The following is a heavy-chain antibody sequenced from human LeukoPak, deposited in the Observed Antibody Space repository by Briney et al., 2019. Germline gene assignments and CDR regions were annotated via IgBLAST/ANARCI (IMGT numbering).Heavy chain of an antibody. D-gene: IGHD6-19*01. CDR1: GGSISSYY. Sequence: PSETLSLTCTVSGGSISSYYWSWIRQPPGKGLEWIGYIYYSGSTNYNPSLKSRVTISVDTSKNQFSLTLSSVTAADTAVYYCARGGSGWSPYYWGQGALVTVSS. V-gene: IGHV4-59*08. CDR3: ARGGSGWSPYY. CDR2: IYYSGST. J-gene: IGHJ4*02.